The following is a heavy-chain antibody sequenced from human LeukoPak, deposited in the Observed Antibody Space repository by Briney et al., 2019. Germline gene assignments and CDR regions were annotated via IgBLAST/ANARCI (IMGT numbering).Heavy chain of an antibody. CDR3: ARTPGEVPEPYSGDY. V-gene: IGHV1-8*01. J-gene: IGHJ4*02. CDR2: MNPNSGNT. Sequence: ASVKVSCKASGYTFTSYDINWVRQATGQELEWMGWMNPNSGNTGYAQKFQGRVTMTRNTSISTAYMELSSLRSEDTAVYYCARTPGEVPEPYSGDYWGQGTLVTVSS. CDR1: GYTFTSYD. D-gene: IGHD3-10*01.